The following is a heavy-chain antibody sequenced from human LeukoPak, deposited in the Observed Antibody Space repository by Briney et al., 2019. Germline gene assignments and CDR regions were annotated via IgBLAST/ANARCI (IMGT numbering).Heavy chain of an antibody. CDR3: ARVAVSPILFDY. J-gene: IGHJ4*02. CDR1: GVSISSYY. V-gene: IGHV4-4*07. D-gene: IGHD3-16*02. Sequence: SETLSLTCTVSGVSISSYYWTWIRQSARKGLEWIGRIYTSGSTYYNPSLKSRVTISVDTSKNQFSLKLSSVTAADTAVYYCARVAVSPILFDYWGQGTLVTVSS. CDR2: IYTSGST.